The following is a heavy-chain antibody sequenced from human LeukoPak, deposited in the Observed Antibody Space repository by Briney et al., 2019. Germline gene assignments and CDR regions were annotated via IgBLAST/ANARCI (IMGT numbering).Heavy chain of an antibody. CDR2: IYYSGST. J-gene: IGHJ4*02. CDR1: GGSISSGGYY. D-gene: IGHD4-17*01. Sequence: SETLSLTCTVSGGSISSGGYYWRWIRQHPGKGLEWIGYIYYSGSTYYNPSLKSRVTISVDTSKNQFSLKLSSVTAADTAVYYCARDRSYNYGDRVFDYWGQGTLVTVSS. CDR3: ARDRSYNYGDRVFDY. V-gene: IGHV4-31*03.